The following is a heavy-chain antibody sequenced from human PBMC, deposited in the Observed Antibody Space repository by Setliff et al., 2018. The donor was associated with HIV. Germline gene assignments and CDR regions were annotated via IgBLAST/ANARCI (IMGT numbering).Heavy chain of an antibody. V-gene: IGHV1-8*01. CDR1: GHTFTNVD. D-gene: IGHD3-10*01. CDR3: ARGKGVGGVIITGGLDV. Sequence: ASVKVSCKASGHTFTNVDIHWLRRATGQGLEWMGWMNPNTGVSGYALKFQARVTMTRDTSITTAHMELSSLTSEDTAVYYCARGKGVGGVIITGGLDVWGQGTTVTVSS. CDR2: MNPNTGVS. J-gene: IGHJ6*02.